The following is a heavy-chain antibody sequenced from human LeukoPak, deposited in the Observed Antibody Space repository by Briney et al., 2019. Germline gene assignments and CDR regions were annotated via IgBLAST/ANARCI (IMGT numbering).Heavy chain of an antibody. CDR2: IFYSGST. D-gene: IGHD3-10*01. CDR3: AKSNGYGLLDI. J-gene: IGHJ3*02. V-gene: IGHV4-39*07. Sequence: SETLSLTCTVSGGSISTSNYYWGWLRQPPGKGLEWIGNIFYSGSTYYSPSLRSRVTISLDTSRNQFSLKLNSVTAADTAVYYCAKSNGYGLLDIWGQGTMVTVSS. CDR1: GGSISTSNYY.